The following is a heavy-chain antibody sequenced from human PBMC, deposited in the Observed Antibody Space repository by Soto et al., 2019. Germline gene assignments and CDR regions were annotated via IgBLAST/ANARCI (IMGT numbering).Heavy chain of an antibody. CDR3: ARDRPMYSSGWYYFDY. J-gene: IGHJ4*02. Sequence: ALRLSCAASGFTFSSYGMHWVRQAPGKGLEWVAVIWYDGSNKYYADSVKGRFTISRDNSKNTLYLQMNSLRAEDTAVYYCARDRPMYSSGWYYFDYWGQGTLVTVSS. CDR1: GFTFSSYG. D-gene: IGHD6-19*01. V-gene: IGHV3-33*01. CDR2: IWYDGSNK.